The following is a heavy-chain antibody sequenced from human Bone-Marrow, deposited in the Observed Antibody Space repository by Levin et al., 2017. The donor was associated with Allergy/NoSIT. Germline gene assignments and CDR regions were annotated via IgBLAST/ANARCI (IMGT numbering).Heavy chain of an antibody. V-gene: IGHV3-30*03. D-gene: IGHD3-16*01. CDR1: GYSISGYA. CDR2: ISYDGVNI. Sequence: PGGSLRLSCAASGYSISGYAMHWVRQAPGKGLEWLAVISYDGVNIYYAHSVKGRFTISRDNSQNTLYLQMNSLRPEDTAVYYCASAGYYDRSNDLPHYYYGMDVWGQGTTVTVSS. CDR3: ASAGYYDRSNDLPHYYYGMDV. J-gene: IGHJ6*02.